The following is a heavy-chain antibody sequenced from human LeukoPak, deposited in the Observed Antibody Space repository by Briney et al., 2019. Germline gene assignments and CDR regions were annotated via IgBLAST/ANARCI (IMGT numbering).Heavy chain of an antibody. CDR2: IKQDGSEK. CDR3: ARGGGTTLDYYYYMDV. J-gene: IGHJ6*03. D-gene: IGHD1-7*01. V-gene: IGHV3-7*01. Sequence: SGGSLRLSCAASGFTFSSYWMSWVRQAPGKGLEWVANIKQDGSEKYYVDSVKGRFTISRDNAKNSLYLQMNSLRAEDTAVYYCARGGGTTLDYYYYMDVWGKGTTVTVSS. CDR1: GFTFSSYW.